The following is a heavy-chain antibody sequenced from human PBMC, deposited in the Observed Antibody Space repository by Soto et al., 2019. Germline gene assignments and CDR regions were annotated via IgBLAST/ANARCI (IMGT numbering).Heavy chain of an antibody. CDR3: ASGYYGSGSCSGWFDP. V-gene: IGHV4-31*03. Sequence: SETLSLTCTVSGGSISSGGYYWSWIRQHPGKGLEWIGYIYYSGSTYYNPSLKSRVTISVDTSKNQFSLKLSSVTAADTAVYYCASGYYGSGSCSGWFDPWGQGTLVTVSS. CDR2: IYYSGST. J-gene: IGHJ5*02. D-gene: IGHD3-10*01. CDR1: GGSISSGGYY.